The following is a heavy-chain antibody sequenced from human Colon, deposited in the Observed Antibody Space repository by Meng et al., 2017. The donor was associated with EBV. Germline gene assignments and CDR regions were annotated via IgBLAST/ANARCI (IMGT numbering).Heavy chain of an antibody. CDR1: GGSVSRGVYY. V-gene: IGHV4-31*03. Sequence: PGSGPGLAKPPQPLPLPCTVSGGSVSRGVYYWTWIRQHPGKGLEWFGHIYYSGSTFYNPSLKRRVIISIDTSKNQFSLNLRSVTAADTAVYYCARVSSGWDYFDYWGQGTLVTVSS. CDR3: ARVSSGWDYFDY. CDR2: IYYSGST. D-gene: IGHD6-19*01. J-gene: IGHJ4*02.